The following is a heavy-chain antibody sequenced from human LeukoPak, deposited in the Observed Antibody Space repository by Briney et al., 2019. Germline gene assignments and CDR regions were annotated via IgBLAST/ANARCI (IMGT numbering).Heavy chain of an antibody. CDR3: ARDYGDYVGAFDI. V-gene: IGHV4-59*11. Sequence: SKTLSLTCTVSGGSISSHYWSWIRQPPGKGLEWIGGIYYSGSTNYNPSLKSRVTISVDTSKNQFSLKLGSVTAADTAAFYCARDYGDYVGAFDIWGQGTMVTVSS. D-gene: IGHD4-17*01. CDR2: IYYSGST. CDR1: GGSISSHY. J-gene: IGHJ3*02.